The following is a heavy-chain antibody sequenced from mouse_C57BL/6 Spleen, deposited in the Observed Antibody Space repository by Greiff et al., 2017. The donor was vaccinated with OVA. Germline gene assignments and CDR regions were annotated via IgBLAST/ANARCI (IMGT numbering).Heavy chain of an antibody. J-gene: IGHJ1*03. V-gene: IGHV5-17*01. Sequence: EVQVVESGGGLVKPGGSLKLSCAASGFTFSDYGMHWVRQAPEKGLEWVAYISSGSSTIYYADTVKGRFTISRDNAKNTLFQQMTSLRSEETAMYYCARPNYYGRSYEYFDVWGTGTTVTVSA. CDR1: GFTFSDYG. D-gene: IGHD1-1*01. CDR2: ISSGSSTI. CDR3: ARPNYYGRSYEYFDV.